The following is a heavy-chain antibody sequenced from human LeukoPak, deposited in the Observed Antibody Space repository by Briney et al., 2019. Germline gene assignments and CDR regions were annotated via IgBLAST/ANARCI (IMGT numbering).Heavy chain of an antibody. CDR2: ISGSGGST. CDR1: GFTFSSYA. J-gene: IGHJ4*02. D-gene: IGHD3-22*01. Sequence: GSLRLSCAASGFTFSSYAMSWVRQAPGKGLEWVSAISGSGGSTYYADSVKGRFTISRDNSKNTLYLQMNSLRAEDTAVYYCAKDLRPRITMIVVVITGSDYWGQGTLVTVSS. V-gene: IGHV3-23*01. CDR3: AKDLRPRITMIVVVITGSDY.